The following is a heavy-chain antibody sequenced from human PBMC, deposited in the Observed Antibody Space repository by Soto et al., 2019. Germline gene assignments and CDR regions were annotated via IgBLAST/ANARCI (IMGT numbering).Heavy chain of an antibody. CDR3: ALRAPPIVGVTLFHS. Sequence: QITLKESGPALVKPTQTLTLTCTFSGFSLTTSGVGVGWIRQPPGKALEWLAMIYWDDDKRYSPSLENRLTITKDTSKNQVVLTLNNMDPVDTATYYCALRAPPIVGVTLFHSWGQGTLVTVSS. V-gene: IGHV2-5*02. D-gene: IGHD1-26*01. J-gene: IGHJ4*02. CDR2: IYWDDDK. CDR1: GFSLTTSGVG.